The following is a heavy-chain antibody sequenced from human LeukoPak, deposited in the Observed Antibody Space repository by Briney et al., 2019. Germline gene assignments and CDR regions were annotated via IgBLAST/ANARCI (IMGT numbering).Heavy chain of an antibody. CDR2: INHSGST. CDR3: ARAVLGINWFDP. V-gene: IGHV4-34*01. CDR1: GGSFSGYY. Sequence: SETLSLTCAVYGGSFSGYYWSWIRQPPGKGLEWIGEINHSGSTNYNPSLKSRVTISVDTSKNQFSLKLSSVTAADTAVYYCARAVLGINWFDPWGQGTLVTVSS. J-gene: IGHJ5*02. D-gene: IGHD1-26*01.